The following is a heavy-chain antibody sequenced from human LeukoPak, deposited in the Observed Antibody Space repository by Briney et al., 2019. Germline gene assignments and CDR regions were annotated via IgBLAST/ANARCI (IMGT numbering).Heavy chain of an antibody. CDR1: GGSISSSSYY. V-gene: IGHV4-39*01. D-gene: IGHD6-19*01. Sequence: SETLSLTCTVSGGSISSSSYYWGWIRQPPGKGLEWIGSIYYSGSTYYNPSLKSRVTISVDTSKNQFSLKLSSVTAADTAVYYCARRSSGWGFDYWGQGTLVTVSS. J-gene: IGHJ4*02. CDR2: IYYSGST. CDR3: ARRSSGWGFDY.